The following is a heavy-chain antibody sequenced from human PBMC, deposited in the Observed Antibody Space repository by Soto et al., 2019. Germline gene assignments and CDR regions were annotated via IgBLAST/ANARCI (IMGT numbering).Heavy chain of an antibody. CDR2: IGSRGDST. CDR3: AKDLIYGYNSGRLFAS. Sequence: GGSLRLSCAASGFTFSSFAMSWVRQAPGKGLEWVSAIGSRGDSTYYADSVKGRFTISRDNSKNTLYLQMNSLRAEDTAVYYCAKDLIYGYNSGRLFASWGQGTLVTVSS. V-gene: IGHV3-23*01. CDR1: GFTFSSFA. J-gene: IGHJ4*02. D-gene: IGHD6-19*01.